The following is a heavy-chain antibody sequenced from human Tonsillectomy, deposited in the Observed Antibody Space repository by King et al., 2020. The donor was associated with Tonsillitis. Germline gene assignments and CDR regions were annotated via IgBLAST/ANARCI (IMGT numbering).Heavy chain of an antibody. CDR1: GGTFSSYA. CDR3: ARGWWGRGVGTTYYHHYMDV. V-gene: IGHV1-69*01. J-gene: IGHJ6*03. CDR2: ILPIFGTT. D-gene: IGHD1-1*01. Sequence: HVQLVQSGAEVKKPGSSVKVSCTASGGTFSSYAISWVRQAPGQGPEWMGGILPIFGTTDYAQKFQDRLTITAAESTDTAYMELTSLRSEDTAIYFCARGWWGRGVGTTYYHHYMDVWGKGTTVTVSS.